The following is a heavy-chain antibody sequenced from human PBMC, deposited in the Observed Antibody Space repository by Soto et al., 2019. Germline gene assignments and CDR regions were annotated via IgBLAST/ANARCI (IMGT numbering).Heavy chain of an antibody. V-gene: IGHV4-30-4*01. CDR3: AREHPDYSNGASFDY. CDR1: GGSISSGDYY. J-gene: IGHJ4*02. D-gene: IGHD4-4*01. CDR2: IYYSGST. Sequence: SETLSLTFTVSGGSISSGDYYWSWIRQPPGKGLEWIGYIYYSGSTYYNPSLKSRVTISVDTSKNQFSLKLSSVTAADTAVYYCAREHPDYSNGASFDYWGQGTLVTV.